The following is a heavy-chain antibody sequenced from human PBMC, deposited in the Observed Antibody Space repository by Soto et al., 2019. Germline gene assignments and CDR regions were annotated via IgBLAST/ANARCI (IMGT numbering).Heavy chain of an antibody. CDR3: ARLSSGWAIFDY. Sequence: SETLSLSCAVSSDSVSIYYGSWIRQPPGKGLEWIGYIYYSGSTNYNPSLKSRVTISVDTSKNQFSLKLSSVTAADTAVYYCARLSSGWAIFDYWGQGTLVTVS. CDR1: SDSVSIYY. J-gene: IGHJ4*02. D-gene: IGHD6-19*01. V-gene: IGHV4-59*08. CDR2: IYYSGST.